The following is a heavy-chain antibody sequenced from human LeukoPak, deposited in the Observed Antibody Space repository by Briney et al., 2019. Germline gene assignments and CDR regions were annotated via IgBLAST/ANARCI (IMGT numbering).Heavy chain of an antibody. Sequence: SETLSLTCTVSGGSIINYYWSWTRQPAGTGLEWVGRIYVTGSTIYNPSLQSRLSMSVDTSKNQFSLRLTSVTVADTAVYYCARLKYYDSTGYSPGYYMDVWGKGITVTVSS. CDR2: IYVTGST. CDR3: ARLKYYDSTGYSPGYYMDV. CDR1: GGSIINYY. V-gene: IGHV4-4*07. J-gene: IGHJ6*03. D-gene: IGHD3-22*01.